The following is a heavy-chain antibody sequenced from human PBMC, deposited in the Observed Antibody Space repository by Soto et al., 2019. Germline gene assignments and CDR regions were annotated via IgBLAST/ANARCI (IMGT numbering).Heavy chain of an antibody. CDR1: GGSISSSSYY. CDR2: IYYSGST. D-gene: IGHD4-4*01. J-gene: IGHJ6*03. Sequence: SETLSLTCTVSGGSISSSSYYWGWIRQPPGKGLEWIGSIYYSGSTYYNPSLKSRVTISVDTSKNQFSLKLSSVTAADAAVYYCARHDYSNYYYYYMDVWGKGTTVTVSS. CDR3: ARHDYSNYYYYYMDV. V-gene: IGHV4-39*01.